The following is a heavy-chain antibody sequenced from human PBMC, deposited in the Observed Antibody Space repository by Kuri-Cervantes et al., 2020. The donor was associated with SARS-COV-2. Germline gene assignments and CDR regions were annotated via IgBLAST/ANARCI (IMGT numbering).Heavy chain of an antibody. CDR2: IYFTGNT. D-gene: IGHD2-21*01. Sequence: SETLSLTCSVFISNFYWSWIRQPPGKGLEWIGNIYFTGNTNYNPALGSRVTISIDTPKNQFSLMLGSLTAADTAVYYCARRFGDYGQFDYWGQGTLVTVSS. CDR3: ARRFGDYGQFDY. J-gene: IGHJ4*02. CDR1: ISNFY. V-gene: IGHV4-59*01.